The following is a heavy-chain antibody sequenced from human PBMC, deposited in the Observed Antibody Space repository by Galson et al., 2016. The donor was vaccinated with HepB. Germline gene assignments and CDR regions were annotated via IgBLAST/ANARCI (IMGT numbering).Heavy chain of an antibody. Sequence: SVKVSCKASGHMSTNYYINWVRQAPGQGLEWMGITNPSESRTRYAQNFQGRLTMTKDTSTTTVYMVLSSLRSEDTALYYCAKTDLWSVPHYFYSWGQGTQVTVSS. CDR2: TNPSESRT. V-gene: IGHV1-46*01. D-gene: IGHD3-9*01. CDR1: GHMSTNYY. CDR3: AKTDLWSVPHYFYS. J-gene: IGHJ4*02.